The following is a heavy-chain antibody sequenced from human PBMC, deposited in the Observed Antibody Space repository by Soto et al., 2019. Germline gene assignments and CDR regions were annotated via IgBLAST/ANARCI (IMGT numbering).Heavy chain of an antibody. J-gene: IGHJ5*02. V-gene: IGHV4-59*01. CDR2: IYYSGST. Sequence: PSETLSLTCTVSGGSISSYYWGWTRQPPGKGLEWIGYIYYSGSTNYNPSLKSRVTISVDTSKNQFSLKLSSVTAADTAVYYCARDRYYYDSSGYYSNWFDPWGQGTLVTVSS. CDR3: ARDRYYYDSSGYYSNWFDP. CDR1: GGSISSYY. D-gene: IGHD3-22*01.